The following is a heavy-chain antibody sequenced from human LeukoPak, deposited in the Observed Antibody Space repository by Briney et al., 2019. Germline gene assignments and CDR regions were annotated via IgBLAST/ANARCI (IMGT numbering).Heavy chain of an antibody. Sequence: TSETLSLTCTVSGGSISSYYWSWLRQPPGKGLEWIGYIYYSGSTNYNPSLKSRVTISVDTSKNQFSLKLSSVTAADTAVYYCARLDYGDYSGYFDYWGQGTLVTVSS. D-gene: IGHD4-17*01. V-gene: IGHV4-59*01. CDR1: GGSISSYY. CDR3: ARLDYGDYSGYFDY. J-gene: IGHJ4*02. CDR2: IYYSGST.